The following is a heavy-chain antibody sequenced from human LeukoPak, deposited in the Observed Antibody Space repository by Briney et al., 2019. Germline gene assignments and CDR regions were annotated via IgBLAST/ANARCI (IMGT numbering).Heavy chain of an antibody. J-gene: IGHJ4*02. CDR1: GGSISSGGYY. Sequence: PSETLSLTCIVSGGSISSGGYYWSWIRQHPGKGLEWIGYVYYSGTTNYNPSLKSRVTISVDTSKNQFSLKLSSVTAADTAVYYCAREKQWLVPDSWGQGTLVTVSS. CDR3: AREKQWLVPDS. V-gene: IGHV4-61*08. CDR2: VYYSGTT. D-gene: IGHD6-19*01.